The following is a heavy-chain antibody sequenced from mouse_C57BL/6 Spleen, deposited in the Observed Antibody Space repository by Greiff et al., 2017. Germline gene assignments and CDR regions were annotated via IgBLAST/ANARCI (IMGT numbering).Heavy chain of an antibody. CDR1: GYTFTSYW. D-gene: IGHD2-10*02. J-gene: IGHJ3*02. CDR2: LHPNSGGT. Sequence: QVQLQQPGAELVKPGASVKLSCKASGYTFTSYWMHWVKQRPGRGLEWIGRLHPNSGGTKYNQKFKSKATLTVDKPSSTAFMQRSSLTSEDGAVYYWARKYGNAGAWFGEWGQGTLGTVSA. V-gene: IGHV1-72*01. CDR3: ARKYGNAGAWFGE.